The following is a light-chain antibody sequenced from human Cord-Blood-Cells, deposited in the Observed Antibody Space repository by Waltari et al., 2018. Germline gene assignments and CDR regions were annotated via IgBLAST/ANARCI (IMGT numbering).Light chain of an antibody. CDR3: CSYAGSSNWV. CDR1: SSDVGSYNL. Sequence: SPGQSITISCTGTSSDVGSYNLVSWYQQHPGKAPKLMIYEGSKRPSGVSNRFSGSKSGNTASLTISGLQAEDEADYYCCSYAGSSNWVFGGGTKLTVL. V-gene: IGLV2-23*01. CDR2: EGS. J-gene: IGLJ3*02.